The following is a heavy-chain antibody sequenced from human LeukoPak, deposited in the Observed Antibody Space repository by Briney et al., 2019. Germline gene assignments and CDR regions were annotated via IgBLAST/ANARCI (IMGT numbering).Heavy chain of an antibody. D-gene: IGHD6-19*01. Sequence: SETLSLTCSVSGGSINSGGYFWSWIRQHPGKGLEWIGYIHYRGTTYYNPSLKSRVTISTDTSENHFSLNVSSVTAADTAVYYCARAGSSGWYRNAFDIWGQGTLVTGSS. V-gene: IGHV4-31*03. J-gene: IGHJ3*02. CDR3: ARAGSSGWYRNAFDI. CDR2: IHYRGTT. CDR1: GGSINSGGYF.